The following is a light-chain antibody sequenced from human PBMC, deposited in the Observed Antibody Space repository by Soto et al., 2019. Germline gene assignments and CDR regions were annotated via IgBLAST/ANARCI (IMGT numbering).Light chain of an antibody. Sequence: QSALTQPASLSGSPGQSITISCTGTSSDVGAYNYVSWYQQHPGKAPKVMVYDVSNRPSGVSNRFSGSKSGYTASLTISGLQAEDEADYYCNSYPTTNTLVFGGGTKVTVL. CDR2: DVS. CDR3: NSYPTTNTLV. J-gene: IGLJ2*01. CDR1: SSDVGAYNY. V-gene: IGLV2-14*03.